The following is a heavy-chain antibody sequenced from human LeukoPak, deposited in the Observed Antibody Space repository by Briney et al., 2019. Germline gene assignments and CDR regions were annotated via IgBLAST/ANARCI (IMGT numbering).Heavy chain of an antibody. CDR3: ARRIVGTGWGQENWLDP. Sequence: SETLSVTCTVSGAYVANFLRYWIRQSPGKGLETIGHIRYGGRANYNPSLEGRVSMSVDTSKNQLSLTVSSVTAADTAVYFCARRIVGTGWGQENWLDPWGQGTLVTVSS. V-gene: IGHV4-59*02. CDR2: IRYGGRA. J-gene: IGHJ5*02. CDR1: GAYVANFL. D-gene: IGHD3/OR15-3a*01.